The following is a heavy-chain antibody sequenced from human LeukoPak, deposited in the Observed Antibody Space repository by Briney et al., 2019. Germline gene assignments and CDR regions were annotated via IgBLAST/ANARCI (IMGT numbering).Heavy chain of an antibody. CDR3: ASGYDSSGYYY. Sequence: GGSLRLSCAASGFTFSSYSMNWVRQAPGKGLEWVANIKQDGSEKYYVDSVKGRFTISRDNAKNSLYLQMNSLRAEDTAVYYCASGYDSSGYYYWGQGTLVTVSS. D-gene: IGHD3-22*01. V-gene: IGHV3-7*01. J-gene: IGHJ4*02. CDR1: GFTFSSYS. CDR2: IKQDGSEK.